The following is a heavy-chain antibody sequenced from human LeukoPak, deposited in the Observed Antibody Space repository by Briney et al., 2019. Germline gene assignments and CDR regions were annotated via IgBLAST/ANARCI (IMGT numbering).Heavy chain of an antibody. Sequence: AAVNVSFKASGYTFTSYDINGVRQATGQGREWMGWMNPNSGNTGYAQKFQGRVTMTRNTSISTAYMELSSLRSEDTAVYYCACADTVVTDGGFDPWGQGTLVTVSS. V-gene: IGHV1-8*01. CDR3: ACADTVVTDGGFDP. J-gene: IGHJ5*02. CDR1: GYTFTSYD. D-gene: IGHD4-23*01. CDR2: MNPNSGNT.